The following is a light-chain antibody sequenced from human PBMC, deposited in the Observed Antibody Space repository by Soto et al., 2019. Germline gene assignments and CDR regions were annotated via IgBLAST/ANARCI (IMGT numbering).Light chain of an antibody. Sequence: EIVLTQSPATLSLSPGERATLSCRASQSFSIFLAWYQQKPGQAPRLLIYDASNRATGIPARFSGSGSGTDFTLTISSLEPEDFAVYYCQRRSNWPPWTFGQGTKVEIK. V-gene: IGKV3-11*01. CDR1: QSFSIF. J-gene: IGKJ1*01. CDR3: QRRSNWPPWT. CDR2: DAS.